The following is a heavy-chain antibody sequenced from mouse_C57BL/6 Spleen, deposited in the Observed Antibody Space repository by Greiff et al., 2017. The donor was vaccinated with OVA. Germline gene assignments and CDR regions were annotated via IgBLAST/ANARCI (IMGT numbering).Heavy chain of an antibody. J-gene: IGHJ3*01. CDR1: GYSITSGYY. CDR2: ISYDGSN. CDR3: ARDPDLFAY. V-gene: IGHV3-6*01. Sequence: VQLKESGPGLVKPSQSLSLTCSVTGYSITSGYYWNWIRQFPGNKLEWMGYISYDGSNNYNPSLKNRISITRDTSKNQFFLKLNSVTTEDTATYYCARDPDLFAYWGQGTLVTVSA.